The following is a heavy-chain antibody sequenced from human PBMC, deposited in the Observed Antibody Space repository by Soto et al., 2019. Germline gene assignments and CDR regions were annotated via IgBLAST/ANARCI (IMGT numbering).Heavy chain of an antibody. V-gene: IGHV1-3*01. J-gene: IGHJ6*02. CDR2: IDAGNGYT. CDR1: GYTFTTYP. D-gene: IGHD3-10*01. CDR3: TAWFGEFFYTMDV. Sequence: QVQLVQSGAEVKKPGASVRVSCKASGYTFTTYPIHWVRQAAGQGLEWMGWIDAGNGYTKSSQRFQGRLTITRDTSATTAYMELSSLRSEDTAVYYCTAWFGEFFYTMDVWGQGTTVTVSS.